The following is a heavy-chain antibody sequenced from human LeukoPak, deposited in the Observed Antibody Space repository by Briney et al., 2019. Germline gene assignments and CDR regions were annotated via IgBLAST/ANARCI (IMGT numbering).Heavy chain of an antibody. Sequence: GASVKVSCEASGYTFSDFYIHWVRQAPGQRLEWMGWINPKSGGTNYVQKFQGRVTMTRDTSISTAYMELSSLTSDDTAVYYCARELRGTWNQDFDYWGQGTLVPVSS. J-gene: IGHJ4*02. CDR1: GYTFSDFY. V-gene: IGHV1-2*02. D-gene: IGHD1-1*01. CDR2: INPKSGGT. CDR3: ARELRGTWNQDFDY.